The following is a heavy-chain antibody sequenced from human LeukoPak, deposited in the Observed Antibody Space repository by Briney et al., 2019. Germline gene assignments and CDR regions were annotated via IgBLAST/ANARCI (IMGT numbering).Heavy chain of an antibody. Sequence: PSETLSLTCTVSGGSISSYYWSWIRQPAGKGLEWIGRIYTSGSTNYNPSLKSRVTISVDTSKNQFSLKLSSVTAADTAVYYCAGGVVTYYYYYYMDVWGKGTTVTVSS. J-gene: IGHJ6*03. CDR1: GGSISSYY. D-gene: IGHD3-3*01. CDR2: IYTSGST. CDR3: AGGVVTYYYYYYMDV. V-gene: IGHV4-4*07.